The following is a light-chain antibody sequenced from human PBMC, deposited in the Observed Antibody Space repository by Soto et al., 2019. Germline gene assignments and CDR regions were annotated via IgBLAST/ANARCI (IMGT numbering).Light chain of an antibody. J-gene: IGLJ2*01. V-gene: IGLV7-43*01. CDR1: TGTVTSAYS. CDR3: LRFYGAAQLG. Sequence: QAVVTQEPSLTVSPGGTVTLTCASSTGTVTSAYSPHWFQQKTGQAPRAPIYSTSTRHSWTPARFSGSLLGGKAALTLSGVQPEDEAEYYCLRFYGAAQLGFGGGTKVPVL. CDR2: STS.